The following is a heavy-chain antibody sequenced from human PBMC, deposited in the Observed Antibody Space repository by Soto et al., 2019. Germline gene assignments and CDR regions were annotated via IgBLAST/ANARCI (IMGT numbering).Heavy chain of an antibody. D-gene: IGHD3-3*01. V-gene: IGHV4-61*01. J-gene: IGHJ6*02. CDR3: ARGQYDFRSGSYYYAMEV. CDR1: GGSVSSESHY. Sequence: QVQLQESGPGLVKPSETLSLTCTVSGGSVSSESHYWSWIRQTPGKGLEWIGYIYYTGSTNYNPYLKGRVTMSVDTSRDQVSLRLRSVTRADTAVYYCARGQYDFRSGSYYYAMEVWGQGTKVTVSS. CDR2: IYYTGST.